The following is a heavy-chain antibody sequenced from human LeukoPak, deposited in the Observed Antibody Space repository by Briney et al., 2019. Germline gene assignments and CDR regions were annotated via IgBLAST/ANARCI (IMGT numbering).Heavy chain of an antibody. J-gene: IGHJ4*02. CDR3: ARDRYSGWYGDY. CDR1: GYTFTSYD. Sequence: ASVKVSCKASGYTFTSYDINWVRQATGQGLEWMGWMNPNSGNTGYAQKFQGRVTITRNTSISTAYMELSSLRSEDTAVYYCARDRYSGWYGDYWGQGTLVTVSS. V-gene: IGHV1-8*03. D-gene: IGHD6-19*01. CDR2: MNPNSGNT.